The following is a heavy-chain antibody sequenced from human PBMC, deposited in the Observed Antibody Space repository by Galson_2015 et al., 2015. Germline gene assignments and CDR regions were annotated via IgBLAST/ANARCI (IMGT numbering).Heavy chain of an antibody. CDR2: ISSSSSYA. V-gene: IGHV3-11*05. Sequence: SLRLSCAASGFTFSDYYMSWIRQAPGKGLEWVSYISSSSSYANYADSVKGRFTISRDNAKNSLYLQMNSLRAEDTAVYYCARDDYGDYGFDYWGQGTLVTVSS. CDR3: ARDDYGDYGFDY. CDR1: GFTFSDYY. J-gene: IGHJ4*02. D-gene: IGHD4-17*01.